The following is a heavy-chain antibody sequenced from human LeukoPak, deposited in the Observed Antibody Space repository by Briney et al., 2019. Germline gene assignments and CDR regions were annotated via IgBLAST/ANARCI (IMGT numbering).Heavy chain of an antibody. V-gene: IGHV4-4*09. J-gene: IGHJ3*02. CDR2: IYTSGST. CDR1: GGSISSYY. CDR3: ARHGDLDAFDI. D-gene: IGHD3/OR15-3a*01. Sequence: SETLSLTCTVSGGSISSYYWSWIRQPPGKGLEWIGYIYTSGSTNYNPSLKSRVTISVDTSKNQFSLKLSSVTAADTAVYHCARHGDLDAFDIWGQGTMVTVSS.